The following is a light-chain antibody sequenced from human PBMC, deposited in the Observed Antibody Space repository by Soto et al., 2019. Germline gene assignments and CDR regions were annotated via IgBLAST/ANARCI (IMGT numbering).Light chain of an antibody. J-gene: IGLJ2*01. V-gene: IGLV2-14*01. Sequence: QSVLTQPASVSGSPGQSITISCTGTSSDVGAYNYVSWYQQHPGKAPKLMIFEVSDRSSGVSNRFSGSKSGNTASLTISGLQAEDEADYYCSSYTSSNTLVFGGGTKLTVL. CDR2: EVS. CDR3: SSYTSSNTLV. CDR1: SSDVGAYNY.